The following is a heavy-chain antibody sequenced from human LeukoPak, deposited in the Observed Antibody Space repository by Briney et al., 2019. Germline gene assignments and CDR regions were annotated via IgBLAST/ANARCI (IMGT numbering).Heavy chain of an antibody. D-gene: IGHD2-21*02. Sequence: GGSLRLSCAASGFTFSSYGMHWVRQAPGKGLEWVAVIWYDGSNKHYADSVKGRFTISRDNAKNSLYLQMNSLRAEDTAVYYCARGLIFDYWGQGTLVTVSS. CDR2: IWYDGSNK. J-gene: IGHJ4*02. V-gene: IGHV3-33*01. CDR3: ARGLIFDY. CDR1: GFTFSSYG.